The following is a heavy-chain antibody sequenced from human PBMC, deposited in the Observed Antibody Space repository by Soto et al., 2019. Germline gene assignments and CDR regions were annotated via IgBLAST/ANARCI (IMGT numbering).Heavy chain of an antibody. J-gene: IGHJ5*02. D-gene: IGHD2-21*02. V-gene: IGHV5-51*01. Sequence: PGESLKISCKGSGYSFSNWWIAWVRQMPGKGLEYMWIIYPSDSQTRYSPSFQGQVTISADKSISTAYLQWSSLKASDTAIYYCARYGLYGDCSSNGFDPWGQGTLVTVSS. CDR2: IYPSDSQT. CDR1: GYSFSNWW. CDR3: ARYGLYGDCSSNGFDP.